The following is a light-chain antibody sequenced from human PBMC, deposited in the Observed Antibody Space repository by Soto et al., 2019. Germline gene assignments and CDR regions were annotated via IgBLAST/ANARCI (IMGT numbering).Light chain of an antibody. Sequence: EIVLTQSPGTLSLSPGERATLSCRASQSVSRNYLAWYQQKPGQAPRLLIYGASSRATGIPDRFSGSGSGTDFTLTISRLEPEDFAVYFCQHYGNSPITFGQVTRLEIK. V-gene: IGKV3-20*01. J-gene: IGKJ5*01. CDR3: QHYGNSPIT. CDR2: GAS. CDR1: QSVSRNY.